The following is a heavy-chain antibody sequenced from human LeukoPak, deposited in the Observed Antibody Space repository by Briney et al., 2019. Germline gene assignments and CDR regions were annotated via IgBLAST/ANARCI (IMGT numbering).Heavy chain of an antibody. J-gene: IGHJ3*02. CDR2: IKQDGSEK. V-gene: IGHV3-7*01. Sequence: GGSLRLSCAASGFTFSSYWMSWVRQVPGKGLEWVANIKQDGSEKYYVDSVKGRFTISRDNAKNSLYLQMNSLRAEDTAVYYCAREGDNGDYADAFDIWGQGTMVTVSS. D-gene: IGHD4-17*01. CDR3: AREGDNGDYADAFDI. CDR1: GFTFSSYW.